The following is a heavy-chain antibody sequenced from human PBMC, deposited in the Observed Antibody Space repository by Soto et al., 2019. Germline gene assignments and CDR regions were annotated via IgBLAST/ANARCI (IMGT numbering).Heavy chain of an antibody. J-gene: IGHJ4*02. CDR2: IKQDGNER. V-gene: IGHV3-7*01. Sequence: ELQLVDSGGALVQPGESLRLSCAASGFTFSDYFMTWVRQAPGKGLEWVATIKQDGNERYYVDSVKSRFTISRDNAKNSLYLQMNALRAEDTAVYYCAIGHWLGCWGQGTLDTVSS. CDR3: AIGHWLGC. D-gene: IGHD6-19*01. CDR1: GFTFSDYF.